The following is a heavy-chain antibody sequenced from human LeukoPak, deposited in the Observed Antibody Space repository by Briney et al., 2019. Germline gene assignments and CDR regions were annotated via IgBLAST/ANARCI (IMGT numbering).Heavy chain of an antibody. J-gene: IGHJ4*02. CDR2: ISYDGSNK. D-gene: IGHD6-13*01. Sequence: PGGSLRLSCAASGFTFSSYAMHWVRQAPGKGLEWVAVISYDGSNKYYADSVKGRFTISRDNSKNTAYLQMNSLKTEDTAVYYYTRPGGAAAVGDFDYWGQGTLVTVSS. CDR3: TRPGGAAAVGDFDY. V-gene: IGHV3-30*04. CDR1: GFTFSSYA.